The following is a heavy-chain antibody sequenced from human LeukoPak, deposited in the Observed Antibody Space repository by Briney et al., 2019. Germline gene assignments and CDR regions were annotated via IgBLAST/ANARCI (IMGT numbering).Heavy chain of an antibody. D-gene: IGHD2-21*01. CDR3: ARDTLDWSLFDY. J-gene: IGHJ4*02. Sequence: PGRSLRLSCAASGFTFSSYGMHWVRQAPGKGLVWVSRINSDGSSTSYADSVKGRFTISRDNAKNTLYLQMNSLRAEDTAVYYCARDTLDWSLFDYWGQGTLVTVSS. CDR2: INSDGSST. V-gene: IGHV3-74*01. CDR1: GFTFSSYG.